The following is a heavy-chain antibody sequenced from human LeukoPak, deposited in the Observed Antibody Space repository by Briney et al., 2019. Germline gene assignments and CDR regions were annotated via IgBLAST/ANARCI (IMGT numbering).Heavy chain of an antibody. D-gene: IGHD2-2*01. J-gene: IGHJ4*02. Sequence: SCMASGYTFTNYYXHWVRQAPGQGLEWTGIINPNGGSTNYAQKFQGRVTMTRDTSTSTVYMELSSLRSEDTAVYYCARDGNIVVVPAAPDYWGQGXXXXVSX. CDR1: GYTFTNYY. CDR2: INPNGGST. CDR3: ARDGNIVVVPAAPDY. V-gene: IGHV1-46*01.